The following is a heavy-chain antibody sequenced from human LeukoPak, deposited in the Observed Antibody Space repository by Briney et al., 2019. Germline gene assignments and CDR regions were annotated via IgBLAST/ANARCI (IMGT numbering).Heavy chain of an antibody. V-gene: IGHV3-11*01. J-gene: IGHJ4*02. CDR2: ISSSGETI. D-gene: IGHD3-22*01. Sequence: LSLTCTVSGYSISSGYYWGWIRQPPGKGLEWVSYISSSGETIFYSDSVKGRFTISRDIAKKSLSLQMNSLRDEDTAIYYCARTRGYYDSSGYDYWGQGTLVTVSS. CDR3: ARTRGYYDSSGYDY. CDR1: GYSISSGYY.